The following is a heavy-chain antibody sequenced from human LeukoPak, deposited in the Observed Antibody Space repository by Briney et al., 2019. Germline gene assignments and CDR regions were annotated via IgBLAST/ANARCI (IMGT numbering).Heavy chain of an antibody. J-gene: IGHJ6*03. D-gene: IGHD3-10*01. Sequence: PSETLSLTCTVSGGSISSSSYYWGWIRQPPGKGLEWIGSIYYSGSTYYNPSLKSRVTISVDTSKNQFSLKLSSVTAADTAVYYCARVTYYYGSRSYGYYYYYMDVWGKGTTVTVSS. CDR3: ARVTYYYGSRSYGYYYYYMDV. CDR1: GGSISSSSYY. CDR2: IYYSGST. V-gene: IGHV4-39*01.